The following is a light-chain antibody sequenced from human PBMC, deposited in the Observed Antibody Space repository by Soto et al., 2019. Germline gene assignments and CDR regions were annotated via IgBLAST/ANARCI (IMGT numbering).Light chain of an antibody. CDR1: QSVSTD. Sequence: VMTQSPPTLSVSPGERATLSCRASQSVSTDLAWYQQKPGQAPRLLIYGASTRATDVPARFSGGGSGTEFTLTISSLPSEDVALYSCQQYNDWPPITFGPGTKVDIK. CDR3: QQYNDWPPIT. J-gene: IGKJ3*01. CDR2: GAS. V-gene: IGKV3-15*01.